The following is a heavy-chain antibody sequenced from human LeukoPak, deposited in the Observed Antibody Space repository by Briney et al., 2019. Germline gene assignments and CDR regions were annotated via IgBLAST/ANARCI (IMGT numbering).Heavy chain of an antibody. D-gene: IGHD6-19*01. J-gene: IGHJ4*02. CDR1: GGSIRSYY. V-gene: IGHV4-4*07. CDR3: ARGPTYSSGAYFDY. Sequence: SETLSLTCSVSGGSIRSYYWSWIRQPAGKGLEWIGRIYNSRSTNYNPSLKSRVTMSVDTSKNQFSLNLNSVIAADTALYYCARGPTYSSGAYFDYWGQGILVTVSS. CDR2: IYNSRST.